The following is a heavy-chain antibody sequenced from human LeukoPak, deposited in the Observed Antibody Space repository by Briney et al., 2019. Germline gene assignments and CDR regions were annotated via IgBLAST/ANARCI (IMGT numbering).Heavy chain of an antibody. CDR3: AREGKVYGSGSYYMDV. J-gene: IGHJ6*03. CDR2: IKYDASEQ. D-gene: IGHD3-10*01. V-gene: IGHV3-7*01. CDR1: GFSFSNYW. Sequence: GGSLRLSCAASGFSFSNYWMNWVRQAPGKGLEWVANIKYDASEQYYVDSVKGRFTISRDNAKTSLYLQMNILRAEDTAVYYCAREGKVYGSGSYYMDVWGKGTTVTVSS.